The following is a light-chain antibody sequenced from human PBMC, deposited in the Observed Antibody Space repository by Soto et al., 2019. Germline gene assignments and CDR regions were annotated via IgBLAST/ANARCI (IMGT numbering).Light chain of an antibody. V-gene: IGKV3-15*01. Sequence: EIVMTQSPAPLSVSPGERATLSCRASQSVSSNLAWYQQKPGQAPRLLIYGAYTRATGIPARFSGSVSGTEFTLTISSLQSEDFAVYYCHQYNNWPPMYTFGQGTKLEIK. CDR2: GAY. CDR3: HQYNNWPPMYT. J-gene: IGKJ2*01. CDR1: QSVSSN.